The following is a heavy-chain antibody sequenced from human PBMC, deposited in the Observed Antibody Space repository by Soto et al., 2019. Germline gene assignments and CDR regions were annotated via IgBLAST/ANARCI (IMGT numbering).Heavy chain of an antibody. V-gene: IGHV1-8*01. D-gene: IGHD6-13*01. CDR2: MNPNSGNT. Sequence: ASLKVSCKASGYTSTSYDINWVRQATGQGLEWMGWMNPNSGNTGYAQKFQGRVTMTRNTSISTAYMELSSLGSEDTAVYYCARRGIAAAGYYYYYYFDLWGRGTLVTVSS. J-gene: IGHJ2*01. CDR1: GYTSTSYD. CDR3: ARRGIAAAGYYYYYYFDL.